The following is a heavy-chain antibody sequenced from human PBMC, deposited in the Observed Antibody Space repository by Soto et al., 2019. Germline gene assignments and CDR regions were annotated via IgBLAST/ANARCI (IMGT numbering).Heavy chain of an antibody. D-gene: IGHD3-22*01. CDR3: STRAYDTNGYYRFDP. CDR1: GGYFSGHS. J-gene: IGHJ5*01. V-gene: IGHV4-34*01. CDR2: INHSGRV. Sequence: SQTMSLTCAVYGGYFSGHSWTWIRQYTGKRLEWIGDINHSGRVNYSPSLKSRVTISLDTSKNQFSLTLSSVTASDTAMYYCSTRAYDTNGYYRFDPWGQGTLVTVSS.